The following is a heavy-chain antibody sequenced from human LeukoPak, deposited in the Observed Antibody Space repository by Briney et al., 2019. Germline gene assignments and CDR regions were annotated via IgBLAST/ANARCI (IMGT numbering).Heavy chain of an antibody. J-gene: IGHJ4*02. CDR2: IWYDGSNK. D-gene: IGHD2-2*01. CDR3: VRGGCASTSCYDG. CDR1: GFTFSSFG. V-gene: IGHV3-33*01. Sequence: GGSLRLSCAASGFTFSSFGMHWVRQAPGKGLEWVAVIWYDGSNKYYADSVKGRFTISGDNSKNTVYLQMNSLRAEDTAVYYCVRGGCASTSCYDGWGQGTLVTVSS.